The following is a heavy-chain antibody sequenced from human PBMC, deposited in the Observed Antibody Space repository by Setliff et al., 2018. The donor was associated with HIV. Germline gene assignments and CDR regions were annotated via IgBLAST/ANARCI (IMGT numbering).Heavy chain of an antibody. V-gene: IGHV3-7*01. CDR1: AFTFSRFW. D-gene: IGHD4-17*01. CDR2: IKQDGSET. J-gene: IGHJ6*03. CDR3: ARDEQATVVTDYYYYMDV. Sequence: GGSLRLSCAASAFTFSRFWMSWVRQTPGKGLEWVASIKQDGSETYYLDSVRGRFTISRDNDKKSLYLQMNSLRAEDTAIYYCARDEQATVVTDYYYYMDVWGKGTTVTVSS.